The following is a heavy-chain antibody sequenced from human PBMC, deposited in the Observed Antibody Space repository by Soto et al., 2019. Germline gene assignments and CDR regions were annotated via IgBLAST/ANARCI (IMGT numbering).Heavy chain of an antibody. CDR3: ARGLYCINNNCPRPYYYFGMDV. Sequence: VQLVQSGAEVKKPGASVKVSCTVSGYSFTTYDINWVRQATGEGLEWLGWMNPNSGDTGYAQKFQGRVTMTRDTSTSTAYMELSSLTSEDTAVYYCARGLYCINNNCPRPYYYFGMDVWGQGTTVTVSS. J-gene: IGHJ6*02. D-gene: IGHD2-2*01. CDR1: GYSFTTYD. CDR2: MNPNSGDT. V-gene: IGHV1-8*01.